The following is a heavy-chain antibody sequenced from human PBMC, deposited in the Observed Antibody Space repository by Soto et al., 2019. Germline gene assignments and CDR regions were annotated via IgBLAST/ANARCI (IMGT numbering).Heavy chain of an antibody. V-gene: IGHV4-34*01. Sequence: PSETLSLTCAVYGGSFSGYYWSWIRQPPGKGLEWIGEINHSGSTNYNPSLKSRVTISVDTSKNQFSLKLSSVTAADTAVYYCARPLLSRFYSNHYYGLDVWGQGTTVTVSS. CDR3: ARPLLSRFYSNHYYGLDV. J-gene: IGHJ6*02. CDR2: INHSGST. D-gene: IGHD4-4*01. CDR1: GGSFSGYY.